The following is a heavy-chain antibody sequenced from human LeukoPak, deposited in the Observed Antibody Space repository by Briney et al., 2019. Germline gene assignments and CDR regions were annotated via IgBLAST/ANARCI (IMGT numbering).Heavy chain of an antibody. V-gene: IGHV3-7*01. CDR1: GFTFSSYW. CDR3: ASHGITMIVVAPDDAFDI. D-gene: IGHD3-22*01. CDR2: IKQDGSEK. Sequence: GGSLRLPCAASGFTFSSYWMSWVRQAPGKGLEWVANIKQDGSEKYYVDSVKGRFTISRDNAKNSLYLQMNSLRAEDTAVYYCASHGITMIVVAPDDAFDIWGQGTMVTVSS. J-gene: IGHJ3*02.